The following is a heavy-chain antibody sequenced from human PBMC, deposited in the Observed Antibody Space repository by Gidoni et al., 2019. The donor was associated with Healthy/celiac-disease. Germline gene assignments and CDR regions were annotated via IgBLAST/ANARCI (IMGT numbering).Heavy chain of an antibody. CDR1: GFTFSRYG. CDR2: ITDDGSNK. V-gene: IGHV3-30*18. J-gene: IGHJ4*02. D-gene: IGHD5-18*01. Sequence: QVQLVESGGGVVQPGRSLRLSCAASGFTFSRYGMHWVRQAPGKGLEWVAVITDDGSNKYYADSVKGRFTISRDNSKNTLYLQMNSLRAEDTAVYYCAKDKTLMAMVFFDYWGQGTLVTVSS. CDR3: AKDKTLMAMVFFDY.